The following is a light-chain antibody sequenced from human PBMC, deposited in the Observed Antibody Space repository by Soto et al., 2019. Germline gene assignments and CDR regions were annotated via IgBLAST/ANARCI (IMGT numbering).Light chain of an antibody. Sequence: EIVLTQSPGILAFSPGERATLSSRAIQSVSNDFLAWYQQKPGQAPRLLIYGASTRATDVPDRFSGSGSGTDFTLTITRLEPEDFAVYYCRQYGTSLGFPVGGGTKVDIK. CDR3: RQYGTSLGFP. CDR1: QSVSNDF. J-gene: IGKJ4*01. V-gene: IGKV3-20*01. CDR2: GAS.